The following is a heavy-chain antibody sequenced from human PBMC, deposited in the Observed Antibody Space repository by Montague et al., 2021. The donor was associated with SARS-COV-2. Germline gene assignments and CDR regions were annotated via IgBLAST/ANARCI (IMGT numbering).Heavy chain of an antibody. CDR3: ARLLRSCTNGVCRTYYYALDV. Sequence: SETLSLTCTVSGGSISGFYWSWIRQPPGKGLEWIGYIYYSGSTKXNPSLESRVAVSVDRSKNQVSLKLTSVTAADTAVYYCARLLRSCTNGVCRTYYYALDVWGQGTTVTVSS. D-gene: IGHD2-8*01. CDR1: GGSISGFY. J-gene: IGHJ6*02. CDR2: IYYSGST. V-gene: IGHV4-59*01.